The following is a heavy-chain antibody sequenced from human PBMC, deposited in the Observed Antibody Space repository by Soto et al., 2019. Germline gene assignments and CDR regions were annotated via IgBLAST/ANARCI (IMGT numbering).Heavy chain of an antibody. Sequence: SETLSLTCTVSGGSIDRSNYYWDWIRQPPGKGLEWIGTTYYNGNAYYNPSLKSRVTMPVDTSKNQFSPKLISVTAADTAVYYCARHFVAVVIKGWGYWGQGTLVTVSS. D-gene: IGHD3-22*01. J-gene: IGHJ4*02. CDR1: GGSIDRSNYY. CDR3: ARHFVAVVIKGWGY. CDR2: TYYNGNA. V-gene: IGHV4-39*01.